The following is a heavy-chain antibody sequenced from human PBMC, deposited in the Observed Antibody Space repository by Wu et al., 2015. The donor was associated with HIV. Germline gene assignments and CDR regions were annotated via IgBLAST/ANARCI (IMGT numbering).Heavy chain of an antibody. CDR2: MNPNSGNT. V-gene: IGHV1-8*01. D-gene: IGHD3-16*02. J-gene: IGHJ4*02. Sequence: QVQLVQSGAEVKKPGASVKVSCKASGYTFTSYDINWVRQATGQGLEWMGWMNPNSGNTGYAQKFQGRVTMTRNTSISTAYMELSSLRSEDTAVYYCARILTRRYYDYVWGSYRYTTSFDYWGQGTLVTVSS. CDR1: GYTFTSYD. CDR3: ARILTRRYYDYVWGSYRYTTSFDY.